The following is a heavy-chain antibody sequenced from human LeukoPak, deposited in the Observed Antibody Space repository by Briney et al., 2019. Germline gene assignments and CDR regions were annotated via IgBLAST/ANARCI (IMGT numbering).Heavy chain of an antibody. Sequence: ASVKVSCKASGGTFNNYAISWARQAPGQGLEWMGGIIPIFGTENYAQKFQGRVTITTDESTSTAYMELSSLRSEDTAVYYCARSDVDLVAKILAFDIWGQGTVVTVSS. J-gene: IGHJ3*02. V-gene: IGHV1-69*05. CDR1: GGTFNNYA. CDR3: ARSDVDLVAKILAFDI. D-gene: IGHD5-12*01. CDR2: IIPIFGTE.